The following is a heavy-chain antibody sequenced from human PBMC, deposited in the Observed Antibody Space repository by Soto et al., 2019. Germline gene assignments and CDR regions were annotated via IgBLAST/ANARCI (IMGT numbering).Heavy chain of an antibody. D-gene: IGHD3-16*01. CDR3: ARWGPTGGLDF. Sequence: QVQLVESGGGVVQPGTSLRLSCVGSGFTFRSFVIHWVRQAPGKGLEWVALTSYDGSNAYYGDSVKGRFPISRDNSKNTVDLQMDSLRVEDTALYYCARWGPTGGLDFWGQGTLVSVSS. V-gene: IGHV3-30*03. J-gene: IGHJ4*02. CDR1: GFTFRSFV. CDR2: TSYDGSNA.